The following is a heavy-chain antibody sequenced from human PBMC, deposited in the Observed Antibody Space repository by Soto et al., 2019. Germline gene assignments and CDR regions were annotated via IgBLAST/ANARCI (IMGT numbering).Heavy chain of an antibody. CDR3: ARVTYYDSSGYYSPDYYYYGMDV. CDR2: ISSSSSYI. V-gene: IGHV3-21*01. J-gene: IGHJ6*02. CDR1: GVNFRGYG. Sequence: AGGVLNHSRAASGVNFRGYGKNWVSQDHGEGLGGVSSISSSSSYIYYADSVKGRFTISRDNAKNSLYLQMNSLRAEDTAVYYCARVTYYDSSGYYSPDYYYYGMDVWGQGTTVTVSS. D-gene: IGHD3-22*01.